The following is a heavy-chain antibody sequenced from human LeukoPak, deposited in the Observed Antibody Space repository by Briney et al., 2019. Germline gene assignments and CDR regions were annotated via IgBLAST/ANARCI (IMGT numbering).Heavy chain of an antibody. CDR1: GFTFSTYG. CDR2: ISGSGDRT. Sequence: GGSLRLSCAASGFTFSTYGMSWVRQVPGKGLEWVSVISGSGDRTEYADSVKGRFTISRDNSKNTLYLQMNSLRAEDTAVYYCAPPATINWGQGTLVTVSS. V-gene: IGHV3-23*01. D-gene: IGHD5-24*01. J-gene: IGHJ4*02. CDR3: APPATIN.